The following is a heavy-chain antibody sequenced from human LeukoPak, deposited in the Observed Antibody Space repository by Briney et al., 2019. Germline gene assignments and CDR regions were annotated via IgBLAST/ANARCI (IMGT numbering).Heavy chain of an antibody. V-gene: IGHV3-43*01. CDR2: ISWDGGST. CDR3: ATTGTTSGY. J-gene: IGHJ4*02. CDR1: GFTFDDYT. Sequence: GGSLRLSCAAYGFTFDDYTMHWVRQAPGKGLEWVSLISWDGGSTYYADSVKGRFTISRDNSKNSLYLQMNSLRTEDTALYYCATTGTTSGYWGQGTLVTVSS. D-gene: IGHD1-1*01.